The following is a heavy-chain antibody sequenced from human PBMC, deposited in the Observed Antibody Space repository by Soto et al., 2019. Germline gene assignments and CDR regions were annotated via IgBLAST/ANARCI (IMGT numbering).Heavy chain of an antibody. CDR1: GFTVSSNY. D-gene: IGHD2-2*01. CDR3: ARGPHVGISTS. J-gene: IGHJ4*02. Sequence: GESLKISGAASGFTVSSNYMSWVRQAPGKGLEWLSVIYSGGSTYYAESVKGRFTISRDNSKNTLNLQMNTLRVGDTAVYYCARGPHVGISTSWGQGTLVTVSS. V-gene: IGHV3-53*01. CDR2: IYSGGST.